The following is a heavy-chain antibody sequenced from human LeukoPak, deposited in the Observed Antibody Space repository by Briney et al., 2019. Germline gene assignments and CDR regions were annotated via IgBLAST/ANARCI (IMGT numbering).Heavy chain of an antibody. CDR1: GGAFSSYA. CDR3: ARSQKRHCLEWLFPTYNWFDP. J-gene: IGHJ5*02. CDR2: IIPIFGTA. V-gene: IGHV1-69*13. Sequence: SVKLSCKASGGAFSSYAISWVRQAPGQGLEWMGGIIPIFGTANYAQKFQGRVTITADESTSTAYMELSSLRSEDTAVYYCARSQKRHCLEWLFPTYNWFDPWGQGTLVTVSS. D-gene: IGHD3-3*01.